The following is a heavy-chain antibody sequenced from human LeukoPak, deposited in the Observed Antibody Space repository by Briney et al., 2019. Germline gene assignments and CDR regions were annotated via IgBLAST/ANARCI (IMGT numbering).Heavy chain of an antibody. CDR1: GFTFSSYA. V-gene: IGHV3-23*01. CDR3: AKWGQVEAGGFQN. Sequence: GGSLRLSCAASGFTFSSYAMSWVRQAPGKGLEWVSAISGGGGSTYYADSVKGRFTISRDNSKNTLYLQMNSLRADDTAVYYCAKWGQVEAGGFQNWGQGTPVTVSS. D-gene: IGHD6-13*01. CDR2: ISGGGGST. J-gene: IGHJ1*01.